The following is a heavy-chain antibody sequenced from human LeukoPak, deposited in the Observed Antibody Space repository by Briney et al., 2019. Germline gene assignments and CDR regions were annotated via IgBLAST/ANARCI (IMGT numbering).Heavy chain of an antibody. CDR3: AKDSGGYDFWSGYYRY. Sequence: GASVKVSCKASGYTFTGYYMHWVRQAPGQGLEWMGWINPNSGGTNYAQKFQGRVTMTRDTSISTAYMELSRLRSDDTAVYYCAKDSGGYDFWSGYYRYWGQGTLVTVSS. J-gene: IGHJ4*02. V-gene: IGHV1-2*02. CDR2: INPNSGGT. D-gene: IGHD3-3*01. CDR1: GYTFTGYY.